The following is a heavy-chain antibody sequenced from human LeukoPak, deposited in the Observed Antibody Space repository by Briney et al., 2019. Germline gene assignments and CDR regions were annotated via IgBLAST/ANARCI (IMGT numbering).Heavy chain of an antibody. Sequence: SETLSLTCGVSGGSISNTNWWSGVRPPPGQGLEWIGEIYITGLTNYNPSLERRVTVSLDKSNNQLSLNLTSVTAADTAVYYCSRENGAFSPFGYWGQGTLVTV. CDR3: SRENGAFSPFGY. D-gene: IGHD2-8*01. CDR1: GGSISNTNW. CDR2: IYITGLT. J-gene: IGHJ4*02. V-gene: IGHV4-4*02.